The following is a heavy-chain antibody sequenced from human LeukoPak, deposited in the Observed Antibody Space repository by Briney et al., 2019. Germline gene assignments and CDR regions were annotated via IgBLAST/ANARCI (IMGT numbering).Heavy chain of an antibody. D-gene: IGHD2/OR15-2a*01. Sequence: GGSLRLSCAASGFIFSDCWMTWVRQTPGKGLEYVSSIGSGGYTFSAGSVRGRLSIYRDDSHNTVYLQMNSLRAEDTAIYFCAKKLPTVSAYFDLWGQGALVTVSS. V-gene: IGHV3-23*01. CDR1: GFIFSDCW. J-gene: IGHJ4*02. CDR2: IGSGGYT. CDR3: AKKLPTVSAYFDL.